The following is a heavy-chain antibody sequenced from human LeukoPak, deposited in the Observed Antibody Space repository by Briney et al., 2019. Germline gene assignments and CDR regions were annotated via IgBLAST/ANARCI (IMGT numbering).Heavy chain of an antibody. Sequence: SETLSLTCSVSGGSISNYYWSWIRQPPGKGLEWIGYLYYSGSTNYNPSLKSRVTISGDTSKNQFSLKLTSVTAADTAVYYCARGLGSRYYFNSWGQGTLVTVSS. CDR1: GGSISNYY. J-gene: IGHJ4*02. CDR3: ARGLGSRYYFNS. CDR2: LYYSGST. D-gene: IGHD3-10*01. V-gene: IGHV4-59*01.